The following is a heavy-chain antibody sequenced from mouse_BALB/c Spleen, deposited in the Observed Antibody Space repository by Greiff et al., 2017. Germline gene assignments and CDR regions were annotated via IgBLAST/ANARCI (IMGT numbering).Heavy chain of an antibody. D-gene: IGHD1-1*01. CDR3: ARHPTYYYGSRSAMDY. CDR1: GFTFSSYG. Sequence: EVQGVESGGGLVQPGGSLKLSCAASGFTFSSYGMSWVRQTPDKRLELVATINSNGGSTYYPDTVKGRFTISRDNAKNTLYLQMSSLKSEDTALYYCARHPTYYYGSRSAMDYWGQGTSVTVSS. V-gene: IGHV5-6-3*01. J-gene: IGHJ4*01. CDR2: INSNGGST.